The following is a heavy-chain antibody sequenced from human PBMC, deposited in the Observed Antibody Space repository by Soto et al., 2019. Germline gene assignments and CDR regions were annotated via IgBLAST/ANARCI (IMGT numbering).Heavy chain of an antibody. J-gene: IGHJ4*02. CDR3: TTTWELLLYFDN. V-gene: IGHV3-73*01. CDR1: GFAFSASA. CDR2: IRSKAHSYAT. D-gene: IGHD2-15*01. Sequence: PGGSLRLSCAASGFAFSASAMHWVRQASGKGPEWIGRIRSKAHSYATAYAASLRGRFTISRDDSTNTTYLQMNSLKIEDTAVYYCTTTWELLLYFDNWGQGTLVTVSS.